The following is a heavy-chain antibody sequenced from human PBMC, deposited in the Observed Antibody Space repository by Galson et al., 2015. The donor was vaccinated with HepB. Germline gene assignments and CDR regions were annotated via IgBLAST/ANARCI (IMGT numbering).Heavy chain of an antibody. CDR2: ISGTDDRT. J-gene: IGHJ1*01. CDR1: KFTFGNYA. CDR3: AKDRRITIFGVAITD. Sequence: SLRLSCAASKFTFGNYAMSWVRQAPGKGLEWVSGISGTDDRTYYADSVRGRFTISRDNSENALYLQMNSLTAEDTAVYYCAKDRRITIFGVAITDWGQGTLVTVSS. V-gene: IGHV3-23*01. D-gene: IGHD3-3*01.